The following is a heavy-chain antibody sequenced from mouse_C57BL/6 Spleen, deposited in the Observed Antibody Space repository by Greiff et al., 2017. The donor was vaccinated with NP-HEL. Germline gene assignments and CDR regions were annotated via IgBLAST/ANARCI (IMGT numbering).Heavy chain of an antibody. CDR3: ARKYYYGSNWYFDV. D-gene: IGHD1-1*01. J-gene: IGHJ1*03. CDR1: GYSFTDYN. V-gene: IGHV1-39*01. CDR2: INPNYGTT. Sequence: VQLQQSGPELVKPGASVKISCKASGYSFTDYNMNWVKQSNGKSLEWIGVINPNYGTTSYNQKFKDKATLTVDQSSSTAYMQLNSLTSEDSAVYYCARKYYYGSNWYFDVWGTGTTVTVSS.